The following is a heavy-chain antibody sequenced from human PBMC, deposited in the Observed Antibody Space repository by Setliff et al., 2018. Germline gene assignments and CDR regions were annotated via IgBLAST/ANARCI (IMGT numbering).Heavy chain of an antibody. V-gene: IGHV1-8*03. J-gene: IGHJ3*02. CDR1: GYTSTSYD. CDR3: ARGYCSGGSCYSGLPSAFDI. CDR2: MNPNSGNT. Sequence: ASVKVSCKASGYTSTSYDINWVRQATGQGLEWMGWMNPNSGNTGYAQKFQGRVTITRNTSISTAYMELSSLRSENTAVYYCARGYCSGGSCYSGLPSAFDIWGQGTMVT. D-gene: IGHD2-15*01.